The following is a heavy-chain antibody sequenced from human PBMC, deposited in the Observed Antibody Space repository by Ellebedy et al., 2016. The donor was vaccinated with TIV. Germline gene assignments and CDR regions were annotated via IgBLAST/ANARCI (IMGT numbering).Heavy chain of an antibody. V-gene: IGHV4-59*08. Sequence: PSETLSLTCTVSGAPISSYYWSWIRQPPGKGLEWIGYFYYSRSSNYNPSLNSRVTISVDTSKNQFSLKLSSVTAADTAVYYCARQNGDTSMVVWGQGILVTVSS. CDR3: ARQNGDTSMVV. D-gene: IGHD5-18*01. CDR2: FYYSRSS. J-gene: IGHJ4*02. CDR1: GAPISSYY.